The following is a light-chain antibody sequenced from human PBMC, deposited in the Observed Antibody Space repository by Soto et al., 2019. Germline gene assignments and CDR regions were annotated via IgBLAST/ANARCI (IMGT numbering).Light chain of an antibody. CDR2: EVV. V-gene: IGLV2-8*01. CDR3: KSYEGSNTYV. J-gene: IGLJ1*01. Sequence: QSVLTQPPSASGSPGQSVTISCAGTKNDVGLYDFVSWYQHHPGKAPRLIIYEVVQRPSGVPDRFSGSKSGNTASLTVSGLQDADEADYFCKSYEGSNTYVFGSXTKVTV. CDR1: KNDVGLYDF.